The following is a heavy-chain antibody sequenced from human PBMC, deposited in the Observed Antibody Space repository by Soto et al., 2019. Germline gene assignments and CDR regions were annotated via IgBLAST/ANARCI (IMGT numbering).Heavy chain of an antibody. D-gene: IGHD4-4*01. CDR3: ARDFEASNYFQSYYYYYGMDV. Sequence: GGSLRLSCAASGFTFSSYGMHWVRQAPGKGLEWVAVIWYDGSNKYYADSVKGRFTISRDNSKNTLYLQMNSLRAEDTAVYYCARDFEASNYFQSYYYYYGMDVWGQGTTVTVSS. J-gene: IGHJ6*02. CDR1: GFTFSSYG. CDR2: IWYDGSNK. V-gene: IGHV3-33*01.